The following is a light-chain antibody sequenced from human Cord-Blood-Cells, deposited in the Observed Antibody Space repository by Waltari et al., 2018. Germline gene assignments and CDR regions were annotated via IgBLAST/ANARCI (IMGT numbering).Light chain of an antibody. CDR1: QSVSSY. CDR2: DAS. V-gene: IGKV3-11*01. CDR3: QQRSNWPPRT. Sequence: EIVLTQSPATLSLSPGERATLSCRASQSVSSYLAWYQQKPGQAPRLLIYDASNRATGISARFSGSGSGTDFTLTISSLEPEDFAVYYCQQRSNWPPRTFGGGTKVEIK. J-gene: IGKJ4*01.